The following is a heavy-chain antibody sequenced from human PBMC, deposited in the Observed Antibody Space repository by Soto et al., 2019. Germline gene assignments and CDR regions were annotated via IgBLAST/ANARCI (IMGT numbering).Heavy chain of an antibody. CDR2: INPSGGST. CDR3: ARGFWGQLLRVGTPNDAFDI. V-gene: IGHV1-46*01. CDR1: GYTFTSYY. D-gene: IGHD2-15*01. Sequence: ASVKVSCKASGYTFTSYYMHWVRQAPGQGLEWMGIINPSGGSTSYAQKFQGRVTMTRDTSTSTVYMELSSLRSEDTAVYYCARGFWGQLLRVGTPNDAFDIWGQGTMVTVSS. J-gene: IGHJ3*02.